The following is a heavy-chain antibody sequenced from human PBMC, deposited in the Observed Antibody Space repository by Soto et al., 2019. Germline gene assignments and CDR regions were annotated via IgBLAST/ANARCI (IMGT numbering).Heavy chain of an antibody. CDR1: GDSVSSNTAA. CDR3: ARGVAGSGFDL. D-gene: IGHD6-19*01. CDR2: TYYRSNWRH. J-gene: IGHJ4*02. Sequence: SQTRSLTCXISGDSVSSNTAAWNWIRPSPSRGLEWLGRTYYRSNWRHDYAVSVKSRITVNPDTSKNHFSLQLNSVTPDDTAVYYCARGVAGSGFDLWGQGTLVTVSS. V-gene: IGHV6-1*01.